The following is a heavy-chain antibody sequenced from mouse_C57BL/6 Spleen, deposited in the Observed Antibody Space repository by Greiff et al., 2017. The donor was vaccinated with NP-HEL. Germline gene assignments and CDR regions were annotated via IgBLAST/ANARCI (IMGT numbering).Heavy chain of an antibody. CDR2: ISSGGSYT. CDR1: GFTFSSYG. D-gene: IGHD1-1*01. CDR3: ARRYGSSFAY. Sequence: EVQLVESGGDLVKPGGSLKLSCAASGFTFSSYGMSWVRQTPDKRLEWVATISSGGSYTYYPDSVKGRLTISRDNAKNTLYLQMSSLKSEDTAMYYCARRYGSSFAYWGQGTLVTVSA. J-gene: IGHJ3*01. V-gene: IGHV5-6*01.